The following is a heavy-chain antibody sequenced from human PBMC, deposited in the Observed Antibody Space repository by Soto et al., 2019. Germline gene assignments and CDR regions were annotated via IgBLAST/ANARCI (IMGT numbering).Heavy chain of an antibody. CDR3: AREEWTMVRGVISGSYGMDV. CDR2: ISAYNGNT. V-gene: IGHV1-18*01. J-gene: IGHJ6*02. CDR1: GYTFTSYG. D-gene: IGHD3-10*01. Sequence: GASVKVSCKASGYTFTSYGISWVRQAPGQGLEWMGWISAYNGNTNYAQKLQGRVTMTTDTSTSTAYMELRSLRSDDTAVYYCAREEWTMVRGVISGSYGMDVWGQGTTVTVSS.